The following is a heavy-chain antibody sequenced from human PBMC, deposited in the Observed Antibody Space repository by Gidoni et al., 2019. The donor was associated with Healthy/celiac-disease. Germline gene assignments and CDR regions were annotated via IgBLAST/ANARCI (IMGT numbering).Heavy chain of an antibody. D-gene: IGHD3-9*01. V-gene: IGHV1-69*01. CDR3: ARERLVPGAYYYYGMDV. J-gene: IGHJ6*02. Sequence: GRVTITADESTSTAYMELSSLRSEDTAVYYCARERLVPGAYYYYGMDVWGQGTTVTVSS.